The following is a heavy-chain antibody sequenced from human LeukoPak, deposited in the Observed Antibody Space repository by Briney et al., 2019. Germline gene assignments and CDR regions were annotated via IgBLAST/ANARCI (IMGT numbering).Heavy chain of an antibody. V-gene: IGHV3-30*04. J-gene: IGHJ4*02. CDR3: ARDFLYYDSSGSLGY. CDR2: ISYDGNNK. Sequence: GGSLRLSCAASGFTFSSYAIYWVRQAPGKELEWVALISYDGNNKYYADSVKGRFTISRDNSKNTLYLQMNSLRAEDTAVYYCARDFLYYDSSGSLGYWGQGTLVTVSS. CDR1: GFTFSSYA. D-gene: IGHD3-22*01.